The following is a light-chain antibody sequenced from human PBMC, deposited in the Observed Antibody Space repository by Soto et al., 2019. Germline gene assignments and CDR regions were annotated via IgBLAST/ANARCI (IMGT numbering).Light chain of an antibody. CDR2: AAS. CDR3: QKYNSSLLT. Sequence: DIQMTQSPSSLSVSVGDRVTITCRASQGIINSFAWYQQKPGNVPKLLIYAASTLKSGVPSRFSGSGSGTDFTLTISSLQPEDVATYYCQKYNSSLLTFGGGTKVEIK. CDR1: QGIINS. J-gene: IGKJ4*01. V-gene: IGKV1-27*01.